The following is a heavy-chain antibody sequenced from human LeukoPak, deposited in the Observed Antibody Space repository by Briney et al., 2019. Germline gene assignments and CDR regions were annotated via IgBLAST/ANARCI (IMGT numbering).Heavy chain of an antibody. CDR2: IDPSDSYT. V-gene: IGHV5-10-1*01. Sequence: GESLKISRKGSGYRFTSYWISWVRQMPGKGLEWMGRIDPSDSYTNYSPSFQGHVTISPDKSISTAYLQWSSLKASDTAMYYCARRALPPAYCGGDCFDAFDIWGQGTMVTVSS. CDR3: ARRALPPAYCGGDCFDAFDI. CDR1: GYRFTSYW. D-gene: IGHD2-21*02. J-gene: IGHJ3*02.